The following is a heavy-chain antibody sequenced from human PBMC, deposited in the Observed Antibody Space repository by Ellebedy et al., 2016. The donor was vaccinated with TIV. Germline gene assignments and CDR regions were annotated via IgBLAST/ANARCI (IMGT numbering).Heavy chain of an antibody. J-gene: IGHJ5*02. D-gene: IGHD1-14*01. CDR3: AKSLSGNRGRSIWFDP. CDR2: ISTYNGKT. CDR1: AYTFTVYG. V-gene: IGHV1-18*01. Sequence: ASVKVSXKASAYTFTVYGISWVRQAPGQGLEWMGWISTYNGKTNYAQKLQGRVTMTTDTSTSTAYMELRSLRSDDTAVYYCAKSLSGNRGRSIWFDPWGQGTLVTVSS.